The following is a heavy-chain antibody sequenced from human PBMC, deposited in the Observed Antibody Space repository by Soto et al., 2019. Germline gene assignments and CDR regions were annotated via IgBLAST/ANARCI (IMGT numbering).Heavy chain of an antibody. J-gene: IGHJ4*02. CDR1: GGSISSGGYA. V-gene: IGHV4-30-2*01. CDR3: ARAMTTVTTIDY. D-gene: IGHD4-17*01. CDR2: IYHSGST. Sequence: SETLSLTCAVSGGSISSGGYAWSWIRQPPGKGLEWIGYIYHSGSTYYNPSLKSRVTISVDRSKNQFSLKLSSVTAADTAVYYCARAMTTVTTIDYWGQGTLVTVSS.